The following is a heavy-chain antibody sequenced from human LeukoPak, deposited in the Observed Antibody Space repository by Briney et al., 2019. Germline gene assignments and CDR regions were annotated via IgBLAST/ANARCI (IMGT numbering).Heavy chain of an antibody. Sequence: PGGSLRLSCAASGFTFSSYSMNWVRQAPGKGLEWVLSISSSSSYIYYADSVKGRFTISRDNAKNSLYLQMNSLRAEDTAVYYCARDGIVGATAFDIWGQGTMVTVS. J-gene: IGHJ3*02. D-gene: IGHD1-26*01. CDR1: GFTFSSYS. CDR2: ISSSSSYI. CDR3: ARDGIVGATAFDI. V-gene: IGHV3-21*01.